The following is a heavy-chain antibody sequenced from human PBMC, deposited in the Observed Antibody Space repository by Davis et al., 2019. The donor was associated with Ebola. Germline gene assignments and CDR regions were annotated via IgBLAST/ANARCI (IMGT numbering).Heavy chain of an antibody. D-gene: IGHD2-15*01. V-gene: IGHV4-4*02. J-gene: IGHJ6*04. CDR2: IYHSGST. CDR1: GGSISSSNW. CDR3: ASLGGYCSGGSCRLYYYYGMDV. Sequence: SETLSLTCAVSGGSISSSNWWRWVRQPPGKGLEWIGEIYHSGSTNYNPSLKSRVTISVDKSKNQFSLKLSSVTAADTAVYYCASLGGYCSGGSCRLYYYYGMDVWGKGTTVTVSS.